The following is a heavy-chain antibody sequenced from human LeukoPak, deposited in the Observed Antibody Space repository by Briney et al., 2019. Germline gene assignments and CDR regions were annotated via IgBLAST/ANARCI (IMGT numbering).Heavy chain of an antibody. Sequence: SGESLKISCKGSGYSSTSYWIGWVRQMPGKGLEWMGIIYPGDSDTRYSPSFQGQVTISADKSISTAYLQWSSLKASDTAMYYCARRERYYDSSGYYYDWFDPWGQGTLVTVSS. D-gene: IGHD3-22*01. J-gene: IGHJ5*02. V-gene: IGHV5-51*01. CDR2: IYPGDSDT. CDR3: ARRERYYDSSGYYYDWFDP. CDR1: GYSSTSYW.